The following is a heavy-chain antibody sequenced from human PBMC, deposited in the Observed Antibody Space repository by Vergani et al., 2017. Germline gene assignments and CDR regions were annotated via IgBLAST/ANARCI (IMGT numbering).Heavy chain of an antibody. V-gene: IGHV3-9*01. J-gene: IGHJ3*02. D-gene: IGHD3-10*01. CDR2: ISWNSGSI. CDR3: AKDSGITMVRGDAFDI. CDR1: GFTFDDYA. Sequence: EVQLVESGGGLVQPGRSLRLSCAASGFTFDDYAMHWVRQAPGKGLAWVSGISWNSGSIGYADSVKGRFTISRDNAKNSLYLQMNSLRAEDTALYYCAKDSGITMVRGDAFDIGGRGTMVTVSS.